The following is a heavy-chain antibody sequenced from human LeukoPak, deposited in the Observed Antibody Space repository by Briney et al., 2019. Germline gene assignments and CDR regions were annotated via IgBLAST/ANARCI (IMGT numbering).Heavy chain of an antibody. D-gene: IGHD3-10*01. V-gene: IGHV4-34*01. Sequence: SETLSLTCTVSGGSISSYYWSWIRQPPGKGLEWIGEINHSGSTNYNPSLKSRVTISVDTSKNQFSLKLSSVTAADTAVYYCARGGSGPRSCDYWGQGTLVTVSS. CDR3: ARGGSGPRSCDY. J-gene: IGHJ4*02. CDR1: GGSISSYY. CDR2: INHSGST.